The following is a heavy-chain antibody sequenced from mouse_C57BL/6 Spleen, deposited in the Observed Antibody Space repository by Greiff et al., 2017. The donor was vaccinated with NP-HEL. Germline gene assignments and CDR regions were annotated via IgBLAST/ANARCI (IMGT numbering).Heavy chain of an antibody. CDR2: IYPGSGST. CDR3: ARGDTTVVAKGYYAMDY. J-gene: IGHJ4*01. D-gene: IGHD1-1*01. V-gene: IGHV1-55*01. Sequence: QVQLQQPGAELVKPGASVKMSCKASGYTFTSYWITWVKQRPGQGLEWIGDIYPGSGSTTYNEKFKSKATLTVDTSSSTAYMQLSSLTSEDSAVYYCARGDTTVVAKGYYAMDYWGQGTSVTVSS. CDR1: GYTFTSYW.